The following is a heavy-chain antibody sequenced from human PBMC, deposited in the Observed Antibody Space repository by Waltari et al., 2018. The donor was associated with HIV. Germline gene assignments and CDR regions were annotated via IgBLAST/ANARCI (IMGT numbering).Heavy chain of an antibody. Sequence: EVQLVESGGGLVKLGESLRLSGAASGFTLTTAWMSWVRQAPGKGLEWVGRIKSEDDGGTTDYAAPVKGRFTISRDDSKNALYLQMNSLKTEDTALYYCTSTGGGITDYWGQGTLVTVSS. J-gene: IGHJ4*02. CDR2: IKSEDDGGTT. V-gene: IGHV3-15*01. D-gene: IGHD2-15*01. CDR1: GFTLTTAW. CDR3: TSTGGGITDY.